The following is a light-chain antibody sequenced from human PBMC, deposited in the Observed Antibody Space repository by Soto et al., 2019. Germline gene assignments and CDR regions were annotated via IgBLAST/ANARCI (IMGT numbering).Light chain of an antibody. CDR1: SSNIGAGYD. CDR2: GTT. Sequence: QSALPQPPSVSGAPGQRVSISCAGSSSNIGAGYDVNWYQQLPGRAPKLLIYGTTNRPSGVPDRFSGAKSGTSASLTITGRQAEDEADYFCQSYDTRPPGLFGGGTKLTVL. CDR3: QSYDTRPPGL. V-gene: IGLV1-40*01. J-gene: IGLJ2*01.